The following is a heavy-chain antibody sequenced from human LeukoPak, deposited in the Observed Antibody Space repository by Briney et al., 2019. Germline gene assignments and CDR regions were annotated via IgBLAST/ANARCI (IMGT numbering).Heavy chain of an antibody. D-gene: IGHD3-10*01. CDR3: AKDLALLWFGQTHNDAFDI. CDR2: IHYDSSTE. J-gene: IGHJ3*02. Sequence: GGSLRLSCAASEFAFSSYGMHGVRQAPGKGLEWVAYIHYDSSTEDSAESVKGRFTISRDTAKNSLVLQMNSLRAEDTAVYYCAKDLALLWFGQTHNDAFDIWGQGTMVTVSS. CDR1: EFAFSSYG. V-gene: IGHV3-30*02.